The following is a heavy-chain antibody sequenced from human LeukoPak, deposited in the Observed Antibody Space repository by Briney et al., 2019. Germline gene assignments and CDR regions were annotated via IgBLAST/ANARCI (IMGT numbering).Heavy chain of an antibody. D-gene: IGHD6-13*01. V-gene: IGHV3-23*01. CDR2: ISASGGST. CDR3: AKGPRQQLVTRFDN. CDR1: GFTFSTHA. Sequence: GGSLRLSCAASGFTFSTHAMSWVRQAPGKGLEWVSDISASGGSTYYADSVKGRFTVSRDNSKNTLYLQMSSLRADDAAVYYCAKGPRQQLVTRFDNWGQGTLVTVSS. J-gene: IGHJ4*02.